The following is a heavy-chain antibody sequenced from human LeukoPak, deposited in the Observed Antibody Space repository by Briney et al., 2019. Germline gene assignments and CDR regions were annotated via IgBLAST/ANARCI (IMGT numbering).Heavy chain of an antibody. D-gene: IGHD2-15*01. J-gene: IGHJ4*02. CDR3: AIKTYAGSFYVF. Sequence: ASETVSCKASGYTFTDHNIHWVRQAPGQGLEWMGWLYPNTGATRSAQKFQDRVSLTRDTSIRPRYMALSSLPSDDTAVYYCAIKTYAGSFYVFWGQGTLVTVSS. CDR2: LYPNTGAT. V-gene: IGHV1-2*02. CDR1: GYTFTDHN.